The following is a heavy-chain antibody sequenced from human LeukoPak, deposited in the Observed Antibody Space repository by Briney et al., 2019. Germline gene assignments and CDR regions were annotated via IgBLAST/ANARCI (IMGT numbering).Heavy chain of an antibody. CDR1: GYTFTDYY. J-gene: IGHJ3*02. CDR2: IIPIFATA. D-gene: IGHD1-20*01. Sequence: ASVKVSCKASGYTFTDYYIHWVRQAPGQGLEWMGGIIPIFATANHAEKFQGRVTITADQSTSTAYMELSSLRSEDTAVYYCVRDSLSITKTAAGDTFDIWGQGTMVTVSS. CDR3: VRDSLSITKTAAGDTFDI. V-gene: IGHV1-69*13.